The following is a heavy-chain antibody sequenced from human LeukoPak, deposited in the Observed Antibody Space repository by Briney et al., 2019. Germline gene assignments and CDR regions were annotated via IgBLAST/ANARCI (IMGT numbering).Heavy chain of an antibody. D-gene: IGHD3-22*01. CDR1: GGSISSGGYS. Sequence: PSQTLSLTCAVSGGSISSGGYSWSWIRQPPGKGLEWIGSIYYSGSIYYNPSLKSRVTISVDTSKNQFSLKLSSVTAADTAVYYCATLLRGLYFDYWGQGTLVTVSS. CDR3: ATLLRGLYFDY. CDR2: IYYSGSI. J-gene: IGHJ4*02. V-gene: IGHV4-30-2*03.